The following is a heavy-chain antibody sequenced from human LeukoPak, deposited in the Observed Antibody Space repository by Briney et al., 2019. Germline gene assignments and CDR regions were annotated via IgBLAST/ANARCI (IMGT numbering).Heavy chain of an antibody. V-gene: IGHV3-9*01. CDR3: AKDIGRYYYGSGSYFDY. CDR2: INWNSGFI. J-gene: IGHJ4*02. Sequence: GRSLRLSCAASGFTFDDYAFHWVRQPPGKGLEWVSGINWNSGFIGCADSVKGRFTTSRDNAKNSLYLQMNSLRAEDSAFYYRAKDIGRYYYGSGSYFDYWGQGTLVTVSS. D-gene: IGHD3-10*01. CDR1: GFTFDDYA.